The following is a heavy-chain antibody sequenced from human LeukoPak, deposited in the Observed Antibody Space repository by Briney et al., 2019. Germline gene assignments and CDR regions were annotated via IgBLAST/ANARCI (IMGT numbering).Heavy chain of an antibody. CDR2: ISSSSSYI. CDR3: ARYGDSSGWEADY. CDR1: GFTFSSYS. V-gene: IGHV3-21*01. J-gene: IGHJ4*02. Sequence: GGSLRLSCAASGFTFSSYSMNWVRQAPGKGLEWVSSISSSSSYIYYADSVKGRFTISRDNAKNSLYLQINSLRAEDTAVYYCARYGDSSGWEADYWGQGTLVTVSS. D-gene: IGHD6-19*01.